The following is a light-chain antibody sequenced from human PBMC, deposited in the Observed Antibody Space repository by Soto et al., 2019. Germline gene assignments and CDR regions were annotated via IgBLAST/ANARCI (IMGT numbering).Light chain of an antibody. CDR3: QQYHTWPIT. Sequence: EIVMTQSPATLSVSPGETASLSCRASQSAGNFLAWYQHKPGQAPRLLISGASTGATGIPARFSGSGSGTEFTLTISSLQSEDCAIYYCQQYHTWPITFGGGTKVDIK. J-gene: IGKJ4*01. V-gene: IGKV3-15*01. CDR2: GAS. CDR1: QSAGNF.